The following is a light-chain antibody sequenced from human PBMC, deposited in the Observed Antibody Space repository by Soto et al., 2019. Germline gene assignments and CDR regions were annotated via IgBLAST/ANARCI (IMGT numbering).Light chain of an antibody. V-gene: IGLV1-40*01. CDR1: SSNIGAGYD. J-gene: IGLJ3*02. Sequence: QLVLTQPPSVSGAPGQRVTISCTGSSSNIGAGYDVHWYQQVPGTAPKLLIYGDINRPAGVPDRFSGSKSGTSASLAITGLQAEDEADYYCQSYDSSLSGSVFGGGTKLTFL. CDR2: GDI. CDR3: QSYDSSLSGSV.